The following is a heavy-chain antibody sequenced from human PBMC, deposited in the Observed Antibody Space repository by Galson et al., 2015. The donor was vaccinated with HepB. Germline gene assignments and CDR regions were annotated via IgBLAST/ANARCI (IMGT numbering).Heavy chain of an antibody. CDR1: GFTFSSYG. J-gene: IGHJ4*02. CDR2: ISYDGSNK. CDR3: AKAQHQVGAAAGEEFDY. D-gene: IGHD6-13*01. Sequence: SLRLSCAASGFTFSSYGMHWVRQAPGKGLEWVAVISYDGSNKYYADSVKGRFTISRDNSKNTLYLQMNSLRAEDTAVYYCAKAQHQVGAAAGEEFDYWGQGTLVTVSS. V-gene: IGHV3-30*18.